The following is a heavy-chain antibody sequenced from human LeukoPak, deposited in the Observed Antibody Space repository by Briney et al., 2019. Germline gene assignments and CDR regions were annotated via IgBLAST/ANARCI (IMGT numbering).Heavy chain of an antibody. V-gene: IGHV1-8*03. CDR2: MNPNSGNT. Sequence: GASVKVSCKASGYTFTSYDINWVRQATGQGLEWMGWMNPNSGNTGYAQKFQGRVTITRNTSISTAYMELSSLRSEDTAVYYCARGGGPIAARRRYFDYWGQGTLVTVSS. CDR1: GYTFTSYD. CDR3: ARGGGPIAARRRYFDY. D-gene: IGHD6-6*01. J-gene: IGHJ4*02.